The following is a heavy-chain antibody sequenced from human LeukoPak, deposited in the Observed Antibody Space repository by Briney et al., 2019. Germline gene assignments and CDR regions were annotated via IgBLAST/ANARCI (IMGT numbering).Heavy chain of an antibody. CDR3: ARDRRQWLVC. CDR1: GGSISSYY. D-gene: IGHD6-19*01. Sequence: PSGTLSLTCGVSGGSISSYYWSWVRQPPGKGLEWIGFIDYTGSANYNPSPKSRVTISLDTSKNQFSVKLSSVTAADTAVYYCARDRRQWLVCWGQGTLVTVSS. CDR2: IDYTGSA. J-gene: IGHJ4*02. V-gene: IGHV4-59*01.